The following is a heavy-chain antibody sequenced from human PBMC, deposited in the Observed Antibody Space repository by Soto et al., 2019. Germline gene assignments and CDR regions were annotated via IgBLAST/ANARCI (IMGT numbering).Heavy chain of an antibody. J-gene: IGHJ3*02. CDR3: AKDATSFNCVWDPCDM. V-gene: IGHV3-23*01. CDR2: VGGSDDDR. D-gene: IGHD2-8*01. Sequence: EVHLLESGGGVVQPGGSLRLSCAASGLTFSDFAMSWVRQTPGKGLQLVSGVGGSDDDRHYADSVRGRFIVSRDDSKNTLYVQLNSLRAYVTAIYDCAKDATSFNCVWDPCDMWGQGTEVTVSS. CDR1: GLTFSDFA.